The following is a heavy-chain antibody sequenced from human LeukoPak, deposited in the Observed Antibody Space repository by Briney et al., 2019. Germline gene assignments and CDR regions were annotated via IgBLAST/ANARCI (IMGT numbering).Heavy chain of an antibody. Sequence: SETLSLTCAVYGGSFSGYYWSWIRQPPGKGLEWIGEINHSVSTNYNPSLKSRVTISVDTSKNQFSLKLRSVTAADTAVYSCARAISQSGYFDYWGQGTLVTVSS. CDR3: ARAISQSGYFDY. D-gene: IGHD3-10*01. CDR2: INHSVST. CDR1: GGSFSGYY. V-gene: IGHV4-34*01. J-gene: IGHJ4*02.